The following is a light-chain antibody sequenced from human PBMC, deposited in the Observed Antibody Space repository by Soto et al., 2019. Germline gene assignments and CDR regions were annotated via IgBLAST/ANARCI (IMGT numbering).Light chain of an antibody. CDR1: QSVSSN. V-gene: IGKV3-15*01. CDR2: GAS. Sequence: EIVMTQSPATLSVSPGERATLSCRASQSVSSNLAWYQQKPGQAPRLLIYGASTRATGIPARFSGSGSGTEFTLTISSLQSEDFAVYYCQQYNNWSGTFGHGTKV. J-gene: IGKJ1*01. CDR3: QQYNNWSGT.